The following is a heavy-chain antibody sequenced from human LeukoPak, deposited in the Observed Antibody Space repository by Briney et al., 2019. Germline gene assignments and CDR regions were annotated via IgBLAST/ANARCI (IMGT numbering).Heavy chain of an antibody. CDR1: GYSISSGYY. Sequence: SETLSLTCAVSGYSISSGYYWGWIRQPPGKGLEWIGSIYHSGSTYYNPSLKSRVTISVDTSKNQFSLKLSSVTAVDTAVYYCARHKVSQWELRGYYFDYWGQGTLVTVSS. V-gene: IGHV4-38-2*01. J-gene: IGHJ4*02. CDR2: IYHSGST. D-gene: IGHD1-26*01. CDR3: ARHKVSQWELRGYYFDY.